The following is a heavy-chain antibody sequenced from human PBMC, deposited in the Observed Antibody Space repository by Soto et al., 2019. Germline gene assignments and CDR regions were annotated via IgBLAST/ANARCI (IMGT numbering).Heavy chain of an antibody. Sequence: ASVKVSCKASGYTFTSYGISWVRQAPGQGLEWMGWISAYNGNTNYAQKLQGRVTMTTDTSTSTAYMELRSLRSDDTAVYYCAREWVGYGDYNAFDIWGQGTMVPVSS. D-gene: IGHD4-17*01. J-gene: IGHJ3*02. CDR3: AREWVGYGDYNAFDI. CDR1: GYTFTSYG. CDR2: ISAYNGNT. V-gene: IGHV1-18*01.